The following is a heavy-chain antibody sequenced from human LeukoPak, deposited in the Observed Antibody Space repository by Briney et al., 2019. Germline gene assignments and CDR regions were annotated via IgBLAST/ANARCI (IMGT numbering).Heavy chain of an antibody. J-gene: IGHJ5*02. CDR3: ARDLWGIQLWTAYNWFDP. D-gene: IGHD5-18*01. V-gene: IGHV1-18*01. CDR1: GYTFTSYG. CDR2: ISAYNGNT. Sequence: GASVKVSCKASGYTFTSYGISWVRQAPGQGLEWMGWISAYNGNTNYAQKLQGRVTMTTDTSTSTAYMELRSLRSDDTAVYYCARDLWGIQLWTAYNWFDPWGQGTLVTVSS.